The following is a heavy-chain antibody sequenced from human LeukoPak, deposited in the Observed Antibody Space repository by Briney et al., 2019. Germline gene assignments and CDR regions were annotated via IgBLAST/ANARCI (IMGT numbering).Heavy chain of an antibody. J-gene: IGHJ4*02. CDR3: AREYSSSADPFDY. CDR1: GYTFTSYD. V-gene: IGHV1-8*01. Sequence: GASVKVSCKASGYTFTSYDINWVRQATGQGHEWMGWMNPNSGNTGYAQKFQGRVTMTRNTSISTAYMELSSLRSEDTAVYYCAREYSSSADPFDYWGQGTLVTVSS. CDR2: MNPNSGNT. D-gene: IGHD6-6*01.